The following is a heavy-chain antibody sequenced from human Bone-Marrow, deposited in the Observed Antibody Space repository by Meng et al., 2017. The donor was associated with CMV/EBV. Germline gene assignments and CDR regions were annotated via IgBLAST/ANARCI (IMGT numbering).Heavy chain of an antibody. J-gene: IGHJ3*02. CDR3: ARPITIFGVGVDAFDI. Sequence: GSLRLSCTASGFTFGDYAMSWVRQAPGKGLEWIGEINHGGSTNYNPSLKSRVTISVDTSKNQFSLKLSSVTAADTAVYYCARPITIFGVGVDAFDIWGQGTMVTVSS. V-gene: IGHV4-34*01. D-gene: IGHD3-3*01. CDR2: INHGGST. CDR1: GFTFGDYA.